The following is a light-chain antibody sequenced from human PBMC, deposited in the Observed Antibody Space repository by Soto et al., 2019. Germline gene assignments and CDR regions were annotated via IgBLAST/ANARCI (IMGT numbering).Light chain of an antibody. CDR1: QSISNW. CDR3: QQYHSSSYT. V-gene: IGKV1-5*01. CDR2: DAS. Sequence: DIQMTQSPSTLSASVGDRVTITCRASQSISNWLAWYQQKPGKAPKLLIYDASSLESGVQSRYSGSGSGTEFTLTISSLQPDDFATYYCQQYHSSSYTFGQGTKLEIK. J-gene: IGKJ2*01.